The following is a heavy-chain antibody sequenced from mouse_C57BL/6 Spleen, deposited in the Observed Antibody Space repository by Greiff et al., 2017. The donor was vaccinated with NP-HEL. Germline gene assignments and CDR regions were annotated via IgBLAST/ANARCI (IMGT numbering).Heavy chain of an antibody. CDR2: TFYSGIT. CDR1: GFSINSDCY. V-gene: IGHV3-3*01. J-gene: IGHJ1*03. CDR3: ARSYSNYGYFDV. Sequence: VQLKESGPSLVRPSQTLSLTCTVTGFSINSDCYWIWIRQFPGNKLEYIGYTFYSGITYYNPSLESRTYITRDTSKNQFSLKLSSVTTEDTATYYGARSYSNYGYFDVWGTGTTVTVSS. D-gene: IGHD2-5*01.